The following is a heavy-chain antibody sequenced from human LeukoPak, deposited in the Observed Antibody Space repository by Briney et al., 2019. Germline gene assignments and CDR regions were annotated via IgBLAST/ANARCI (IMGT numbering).Heavy chain of an antibody. J-gene: IGHJ4*02. CDR1: GYTFTGYY. V-gene: IGHV1-2*02. CDR3: ARIRIVGAAEFDY. Sequence: ASVKVSCKASGYTFTGYYMHWVRQAPGQGLEWMGWTNPNSGGTNYAQKFQGRVTMTRDTSISTAYMELSRLRSDDTAVYYCARIRIVGAAEFDYWGQGTLVTVSS. CDR2: TNPNSGGT. D-gene: IGHD1-26*01.